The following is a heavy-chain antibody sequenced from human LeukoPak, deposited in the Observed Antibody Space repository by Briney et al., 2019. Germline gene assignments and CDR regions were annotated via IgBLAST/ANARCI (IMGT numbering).Heavy chain of an antibody. D-gene: IGHD6-19*01. Sequence: GGSLRLSCAASGFTFSSYSMNWVRQAPGKGLKWVSSISSSSSYIYYADSVKGRFTISRDNAKNSLSLQMNSLRAEDTAVYYCARGSIAVAGRYVYWGQGTLVTVSS. CDR3: ARGSIAVAGRYVY. V-gene: IGHV3-21*01. J-gene: IGHJ4*02. CDR2: ISSSSSYI. CDR1: GFTFSSYS.